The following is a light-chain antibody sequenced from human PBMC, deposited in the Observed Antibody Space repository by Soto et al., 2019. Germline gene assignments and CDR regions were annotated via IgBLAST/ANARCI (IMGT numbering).Light chain of an antibody. V-gene: IGKV1-5*01. CDR2: GAS. CDR3: QQYATSSPT. CDR1: QSISSW. J-gene: IGKJ2*01. Sequence: DIQMTQSPSTLSASVGDRVTITCRASQSISSWLAWYQQRPREAPKLLIYGASSLESGGPSRFSGSGSGTEFTLTISSVQPTDFATYYCQQYATSSPTFGQGTKLEI.